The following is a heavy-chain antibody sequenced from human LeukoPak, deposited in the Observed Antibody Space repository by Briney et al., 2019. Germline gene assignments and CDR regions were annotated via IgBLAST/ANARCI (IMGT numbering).Heavy chain of an antibody. CDR3: ARDQYQLLYSYYCYGMDV. CDR2: ISAYNGNT. V-gene: IGHV1-18*01. D-gene: IGHD2-2*02. Sequence: ASVKVSCKASGYTFTSYGISWVRQAPGQGLEWMGWISAYNGNTNYAQKLQGRVTMTTDTSTSTAYMELRSLRSDDTAVYYCARDQYQLLYSYYCYGMDVWGQGTTVTVSS. CDR1: GYTFTSYG. J-gene: IGHJ6*02.